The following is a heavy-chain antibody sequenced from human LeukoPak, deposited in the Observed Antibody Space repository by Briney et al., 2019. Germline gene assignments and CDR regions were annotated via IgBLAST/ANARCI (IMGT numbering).Heavy chain of an antibody. V-gene: IGHV5-51*01. J-gene: IGHJ4*02. CDR1: GYSFTSYW. CDR2: IYPGDSDA. D-gene: IGHD4-17*01. Sequence: GESLKISCKGSGYSFTSYWIGWVRQMPGKGLEWMRIIYPGDSDARYSPSFQGQVTISADKSISTAYLQWSSLKASDTAMYYCARLNPDYGDRNSDFDYWGQGTLVTVSS. CDR3: ARLNPDYGDRNSDFDY.